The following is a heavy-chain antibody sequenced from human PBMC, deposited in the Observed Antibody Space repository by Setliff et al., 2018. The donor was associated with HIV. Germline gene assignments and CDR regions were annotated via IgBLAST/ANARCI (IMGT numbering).Heavy chain of an antibody. V-gene: IGHV4-39*07. J-gene: IGHJ4*02. CDR2: IAYTGSG. CDR1: GGSISSRNFY. D-gene: IGHD1-26*01. Sequence: PSETLSLTCTVSGGSISSRNFYWGWICQPPGKGLEWIGSIAYTGSGYYNSSLKSRVTISVDTSRNECSLKLTSVTAADTAVYYCAREVRWELPQGFDHWGQGSQVNVSS. CDR3: AREVRWELPQGFDH.